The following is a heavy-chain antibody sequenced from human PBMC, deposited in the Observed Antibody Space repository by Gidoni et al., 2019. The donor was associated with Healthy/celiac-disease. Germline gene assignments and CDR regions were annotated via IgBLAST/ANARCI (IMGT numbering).Heavy chain of an antibody. V-gene: IGHV3-30*18. CDR1: GFTFSSYG. Sequence: QVQLVESGGGVVQPGRSLRLSCAASGFTFSSYGMHWVRQAPGKGLEWVAVISYDGSNKYYADSVKGRFTISRDNSKNTLYLQMNSLRAEDTAVYYCAKRDFKLWGQGTLVTVSS. J-gene: IGHJ4*02. CDR2: ISYDGSNK. CDR3: AKRDFKL.